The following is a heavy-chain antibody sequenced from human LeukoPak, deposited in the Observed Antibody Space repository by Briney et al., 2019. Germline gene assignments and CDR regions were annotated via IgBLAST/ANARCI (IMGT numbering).Heavy chain of an antibody. D-gene: IGHD3-10*01. CDR3: TTARGVDY. CDR2: IKSKTDGGTT. CDR1: GFTFSNAW. J-gene: IGHJ4*02. V-gene: IGHV3-15*01. Sequence: PGGSLRLSCAASGFTFSNAWMSWVRQAPGKGLEWVGCIKSKTDGGTTDYAAPVKGRFTISRDDSKNTLYLQMNSLKTEDTAVYYCTTARGVDYWGQGTLVTVSS.